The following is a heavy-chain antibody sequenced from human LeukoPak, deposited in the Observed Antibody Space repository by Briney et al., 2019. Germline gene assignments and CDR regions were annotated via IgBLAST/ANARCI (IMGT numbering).Heavy chain of an antibody. D-gene: IGHD1-26*01. CDR3: ARGPVGSPVGY. V-gene: IGHV4-34*01. J-gene: IGHJ4*02. CDR1: GGSFSGYY. CDR2: INHSGST. Sequence: SETLSLTCAVYGGSFSGYYWSWIRQPPGKWLEWIGEINHSGSTNYNPSRKSRVTISVDTSKNQFSLKLSSVPAADTAVYYCARGPVGSPVGYWGQGTLVTVSS.